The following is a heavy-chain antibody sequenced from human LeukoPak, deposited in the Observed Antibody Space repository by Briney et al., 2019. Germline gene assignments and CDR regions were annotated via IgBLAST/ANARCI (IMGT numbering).Heavy chain of an antibody. D-gene: IGHD3-10*01. CDR1: GYTFTSYY. J-gene: IGHJ4*02. V-gene: IGHV1-46*01. CDR3: AREGDYYYGSGSYGGKYFDY. CDR2: INPSGGST. Sequence: ASVKVSCKASGYTFTSYYMHWVRQAPGQGLEWMGIINPSGGSTSYAQKFQGRVTMTRDTSTSTVYMELSSLRSEDTAVYYCAREGDYYYGSGSYGGKYFDYWGQGTLVTVSS.